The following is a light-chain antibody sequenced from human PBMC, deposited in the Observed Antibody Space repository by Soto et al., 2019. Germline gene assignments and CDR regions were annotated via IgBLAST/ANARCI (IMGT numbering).Light chain of an antibody. Sequence: EIVLTQSPGTLSLSPGERATLSCRASQSVSSSYLAWYQQKPGQAPRLLIYGASSRATGIPDRFSGSGSGTHFTFTLIRLDPEDLSVYYCLQYGSLSWTFGQGTKVEIQ. CDR1: QSVSSSY. V-gene: IGKV3-20*01. CDR3: LQYGSLSWT. J-gene: IGKJ1*01. CDR2: GAS.